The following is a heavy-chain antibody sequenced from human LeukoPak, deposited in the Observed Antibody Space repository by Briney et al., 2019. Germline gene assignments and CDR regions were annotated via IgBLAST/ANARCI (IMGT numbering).Heavy chain of an antibody. CDR3: ARELWWFGEPRSDAFDI. D-gene: IGHD3-10*01. V-gene: IGHV3-48*03. CDR2: ISSSGSTI. J-gene: IGHJ3*02. Sequence: PGGSLRLSCAASGFTFSSYEMNWVRQAPGKGLEWVSYISSSGSTIYYADSVKGRFTISRDNAKNSLYLQMNSLRAEDTAVYYCARELWWFGEPRSDAFDIWGQGTMVTVSS. CDR1: GFTFSSYE.